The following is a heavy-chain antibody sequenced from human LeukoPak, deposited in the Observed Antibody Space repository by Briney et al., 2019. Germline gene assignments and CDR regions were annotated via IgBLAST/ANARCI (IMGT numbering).Heavy chain of an antibody. Sequence: GGSLRLSCAASGFTFSSYSMNWVRQAPGKGLEWVSSISSSSSYIYYADSVKGRFSISRDNAKNSLYLQMNSLRAEDTAVYYCARDTSSSWXNWFDPWGQGTLVTVSS. D-gene: IGHD6-13*01. CDR1: GFTFSSYS. CDR3: ARDTSSSWXNWFDP. J-gene: IGHJ5*02. V-gene: IGHV3-21*01. CDR2: ISSSSSYI.